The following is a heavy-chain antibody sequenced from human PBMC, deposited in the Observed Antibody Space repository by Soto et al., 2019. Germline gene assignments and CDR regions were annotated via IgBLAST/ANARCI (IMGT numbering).Heavy chain of an antibody. CDR2: ISYDGSNK. CDR1: GFTFSSYG. CDR3: ALTYYYYYGMDV. D-gene: IGHD7-27*01. J-gene: IGHJ6*02. V-gene: IGHV3-30*03. Sequence: QVQLVESGGGVVQPGRSLRLSCAASGFTFSSYGMHWVRQAPGKGLEWVAVISYDGSNKYYADSVKGRFTISRDNSKNTLYLQMNSLRAEDTAVYYCALTYYYYYGMDVWGQGTTVTVSS.